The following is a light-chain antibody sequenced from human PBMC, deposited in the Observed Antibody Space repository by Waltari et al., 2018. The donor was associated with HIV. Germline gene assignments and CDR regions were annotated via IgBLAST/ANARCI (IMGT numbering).Light chain of an antibody. V-gene: IGKV3-20*01. J-gene: IGKJ4*01. CDR1: QSVSSSY. CDR3: QQYAGSPPLT. Sequence: EIVLTQSPGTLSLSPGERATLSCRASQSVSSSYLAWYQQKTGQAPRLLIYVASSRATAIPDRFSGSGSGTDFTLTISRLEPEDFAVYYCQQYAGSPPLTFGGGTKVESK. CDR2: VAS.